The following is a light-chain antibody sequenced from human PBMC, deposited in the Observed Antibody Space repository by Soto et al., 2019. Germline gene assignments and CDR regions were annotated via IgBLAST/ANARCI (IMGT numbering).Light chain of an antibody. CDR1: TSTIGSNY. Sequence: QSVLTQPPSVSAAPGQTVTISCSGSTSTIGSNYVSWYQQLPGAAPELLIYDNNKRPSGIPDRFSGSKSGTSATLGITGLQTGDEADYFCGTWDRSLNGPYVFGPGTKVTVL. V-gene: IGLV1-51*01. J-gene: IGLJ1*01. CDR2: DNN. CDR3: GTWDRSLNGPYV.